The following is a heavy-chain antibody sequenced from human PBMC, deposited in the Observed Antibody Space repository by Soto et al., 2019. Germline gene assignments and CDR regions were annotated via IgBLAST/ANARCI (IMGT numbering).Heavy chain of an antibody. Sequence: SETLSLTCTVSGASINTYYWSWIRQPPGKGLEWIGYISYSGSTNYNPSLKSRVTISFDASKNEISLQVRSATAADAAVYYCARDLKEYCSDGKCNWFDPWGQGTLVTVSS. J-gene: IGHJ5*02. CDR2: ISYSGST. CDR3: ARDLKEYCSDGKCNWFDP. CDR1: GASINTYY. D-gene: IGHD2-15*01. V-gene: IGHV4-59*01.